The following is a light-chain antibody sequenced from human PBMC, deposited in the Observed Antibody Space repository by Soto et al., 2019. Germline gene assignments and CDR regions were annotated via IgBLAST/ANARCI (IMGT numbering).Light chain of an antibody. J-gene: IGLJ1*01. CDR2: DVS. Sequence: QSVLTQPASVSGSPGQSITISCNGTNSDVGGYTYVSWYQQHPGKAPKLMIYDVSNRPSGVSNRFSGSKSGNTASLTISGLQADDEADYYCSSYTSSSTPYVFGTGTKLTVL. CDR1: NSDVGGYTY. CDR3: SSYTSSSTPYV. V-gene: IGLV2-14*03.